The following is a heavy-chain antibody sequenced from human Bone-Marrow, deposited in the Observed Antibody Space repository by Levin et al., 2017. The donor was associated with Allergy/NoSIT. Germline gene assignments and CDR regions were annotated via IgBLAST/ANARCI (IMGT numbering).Heavy chain of an antibody. V-gene: IGHV3-30-3*01. D-gene: IGHD2-15*01. Sequence: QSGVSLRLSCAASGFTFSSYAMHWVRQAPGKGLEWVAVISYDGSNKYYADSVKGRFTISRDNSKNTLYLQMNSLRAEDTAVYYCAREGDYVVVVAATPFDYWGQGTLVTVSS. CDR3: AREGDYVVVVAATPFDY. J-gene: IGHJ4*02. CDR1: GFTFSSYA. CDR2: ISYDGSNK.